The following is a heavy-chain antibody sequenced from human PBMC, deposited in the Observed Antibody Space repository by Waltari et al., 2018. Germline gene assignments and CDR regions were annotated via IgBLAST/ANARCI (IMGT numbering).Heavy chain of an antibody. CDR3: ARDRAAAGAFDI. V-gene: IGHV4-59*11. J-gene: IGHJ3*02. CDR1: GGSISSHY. CDR2: IYYSGST. D-gene: IGHD6-13*01. Sequence: QVQLQESGPGLVKPSETLSLTCTVSGGSISSHYWSWIRQPSGKGLEWIGYIYYSGSTNYNPSLKSRVTISVDTSKNQFSLKLSSVTAADTAVYYCARDRAAAGAFDIWGQGTMVTVSS.